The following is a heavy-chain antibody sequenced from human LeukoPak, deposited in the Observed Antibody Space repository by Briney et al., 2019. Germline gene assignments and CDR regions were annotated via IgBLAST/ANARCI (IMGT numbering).Heavy chain of an antibody. CDR3: ARTSLAAAGKGFDY. Sequence: PAETLSLTCALSGGSISSGGYSWSWIRQPPGKGLEWIGYIYHSGSTYYNPSLKSRVTISVDRSKNQFSLKLSSVTAADTAVYYCARTSLAAAGKGFDYWGQGTLVTVSS. CDR2: IYHSGST. J-gene: IGHJ4*02. D-gene: IGHD6-13*01. CDR1: GGSISSGGYS. V-gene: IGHV4-30-2*01.